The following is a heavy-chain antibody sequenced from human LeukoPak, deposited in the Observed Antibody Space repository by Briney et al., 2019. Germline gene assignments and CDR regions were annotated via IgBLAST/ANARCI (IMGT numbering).Heavy chain of an antibody. CDR2: MNPNSGNT. V-gene: IGHV1-8*01. J-gene: IGHJ3*02. D-gene: IGHD3-16*02. CDR1: GYTFTSYD. CDR3: ARGGDYVWGSYRDAFDI. Sequence: ASVKVSCKASGYTFTSYDINWVRQATGQGLEWMGWMNPNSGNTGYAQKFQGRVTMTRNTSISTAYMELSSLRSEDTAVYYCARGGDYVWGSYRDAFDIWGQGTMVTVSS.